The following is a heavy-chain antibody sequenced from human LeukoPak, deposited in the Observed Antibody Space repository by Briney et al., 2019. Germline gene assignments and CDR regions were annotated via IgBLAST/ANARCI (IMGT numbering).Heavy chain of an antibody. Sequence: GRSLRLSCAASGFTFDDYAMHWVRQAPGKGLEWVSGISWNSGSIGYADSVKGRFTISRDNAKNSLYLQMNSLRAEDTALYYCAKASYYDILTGYYYFDYWGQGTLVTVSS. J-gene: IGHJ4*02. CDR2: ISWNSGSI. CDR3: AKASYYDILTGYYYFDY. V-gene: IGHV3-9*01. CDR1: GFTFDDYA. D-gene: IGHD3-9*01.